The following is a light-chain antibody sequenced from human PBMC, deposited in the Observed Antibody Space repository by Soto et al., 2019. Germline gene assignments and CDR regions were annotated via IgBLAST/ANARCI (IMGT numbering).Light chain of an antibody. CDR2: FGS. J-gene: IGKJ1*01. V-gene: IGKV2-28*01. CDR3: MHAQHTPPT. CDR1: QSLLQSNGYNY. Sequence: DIVMTQSPLSLPVTHGEPASISCSSSQSLLQSNGYNYLDWYLQKPGQSPQLLISFGSYRASGGPDRFSGSGLGTDFTRKIRRVEAEDVGVYYFMHAQHTPPTFGQGNKVEIK.